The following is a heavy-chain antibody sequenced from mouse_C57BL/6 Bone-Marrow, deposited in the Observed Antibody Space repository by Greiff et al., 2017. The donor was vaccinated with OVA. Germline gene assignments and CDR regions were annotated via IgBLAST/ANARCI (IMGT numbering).Heavy chain of an antibody. CDR3: ASHYYGSSPYAMDY. CDR1: GFSLTSYG. J-gene: IGHJ4*01. D-gene: IGHD1-1*01. Sequence: VQGVESGPGLVQPSQSLSITCTVSGFSLTSYGVHWVRQSPGKGLEWLGVIWRGGSTDYNAAFMSRLSITKDNSKSQVFFKMNSLQADDTAIYYGASHYYGSSPYAMDYWGQGTSVTVSS. V-gene: IGHV2-5*01. CDR2: IWRGGST.